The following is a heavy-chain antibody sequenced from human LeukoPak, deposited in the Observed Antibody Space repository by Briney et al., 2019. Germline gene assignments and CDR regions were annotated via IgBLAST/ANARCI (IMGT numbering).Heavy chain of an antibody. J-gene: IGHJ4*02. CDR3: ARDYCSSTSCLFDY. Sequence: ASVKVSCKASGYTFTGYHMHWVRQAPGQGLEWMGRINPNSGDTNSAQKFRGRVAMTRDTSISTAFMELTRLRSDDTAVYYCARDYCSSTSCLFDYWGQGTLVTVSS. V-gene: IGHV1-2*06. D-gene: IGHD2-2*01. CDR1: GYTFTGYH. CDR2: INPNSGDT.